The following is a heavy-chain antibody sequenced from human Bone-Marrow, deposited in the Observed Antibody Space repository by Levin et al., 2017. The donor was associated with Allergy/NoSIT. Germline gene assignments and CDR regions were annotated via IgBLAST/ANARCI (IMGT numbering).Heavy chain of an antibody. Sequence: PGGSLRLSCVTSGFIFSGYTMNWVRQAPGKGLEWVSSISRDSSDIYYTDSVKGRFTVSRDNAKNSLYLQLNSLRVEDTAVYYCASGGSSYFIDYYFGMDVWGHGTTVIVSS. J-gene: IGHJ6*02. V-gene: IGHV3-21*01. CDR1: GFIFSGYT. CDR2: ISRDSSDI. D-gene: IGHD2-15*01. CDR3: ASGGSSYFIDYYFGMDV.